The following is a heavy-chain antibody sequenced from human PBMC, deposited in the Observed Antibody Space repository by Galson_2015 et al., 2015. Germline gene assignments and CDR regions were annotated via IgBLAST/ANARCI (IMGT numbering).Heavy chain of an antibody. D-gene: IGHD3-9*01. CDR3: TRLGDILISGMDV. V-gene: IGHV3-73*01. J-gene: IGHJ6*02. CDR2: IRSKGNNYAT. Sequence: SLRLSCAASGFTFSGSAMHWVRQASGKGLEWVARIRSKGNNYATAYAESVKGRFAISRDESKNTAYPQMNSLKIEDTAVYYCTRLGDILISGMDVWGQGATVTVSS. CDR1: GFTFSGSA.